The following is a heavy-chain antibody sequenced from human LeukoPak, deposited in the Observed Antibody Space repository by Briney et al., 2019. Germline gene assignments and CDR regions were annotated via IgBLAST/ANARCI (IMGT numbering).Heavy chain of an antibody. Sequence: ASVPVSCMVSGGTFSSYAFSWVRQPPGQGLAWMERMNPNSGKTGYPQKFQGRVTMTSNTSIRTAYMELSSLRSEDTAVYCCAREGYGGNSGDFDYWGQGTLVTVSS. D-gene: IGHD4-23*01. CDR1: GGTFSSYA. CDR2: MNPNSGKT. V-gene: IGHV1-8*02. CDR3: AREGYGGNSGDFDY. J-gene: IGHJ4*02.